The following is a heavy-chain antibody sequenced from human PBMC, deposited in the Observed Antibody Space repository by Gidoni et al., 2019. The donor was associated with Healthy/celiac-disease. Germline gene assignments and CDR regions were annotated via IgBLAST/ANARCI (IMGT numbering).Heavy chain of an antibody. Sequence: QLQLQESGPGLVKPSETLSLTCTVSGGSISIISYYWGWIRQPPGKGLEWIGSMYYSGSTYYNPSLKSRVTISVDTSKNQFSLKLTSVTAADTAVYYCARHVGQLWLPYFDYWGQGTLVTVSS. V-gene: IGHV4-39*01. J-gene: IGHJ4*02. CDR1: GGSISIISYY. D-gene: IGHD5-18*01. CDR3: ARHVGQLWLPYFDY. CDR2: MYYSGST.